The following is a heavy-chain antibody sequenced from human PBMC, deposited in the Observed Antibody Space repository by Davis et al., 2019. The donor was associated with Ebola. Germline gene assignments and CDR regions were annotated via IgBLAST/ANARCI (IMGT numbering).Heavy chain of an antibody. D-gene: IGHD6-13*01. V-gene: IGHV5-51*01. CDR2: IYPGDSDT. CDR1: GYSFTSYW. J-gene: IGHJ3*02. Sequence: GESLKISCKGSGYSFTSYWIGWVRQMPGKGLEWMGIIYPGDSDTRYSPSFQGQVTISADKSISTAYLQWSSLKAPDTAMYYCARGQERIAAAVAFDIWGQGTMVTVSS. CDR3: ARGQERIAAAVAFDI.